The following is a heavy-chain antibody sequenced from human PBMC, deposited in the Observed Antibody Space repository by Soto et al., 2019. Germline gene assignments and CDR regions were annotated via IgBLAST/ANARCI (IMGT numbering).Heavy chain of an antibody. Sequence: ASVKVSCKASGYTFTSYGISWVRQAPGQGLEWMGWISAYNGNTKYAQKFQGRVTMTTDTSTSTAYMELRSLRSDDTAVYYCARVNRDYYYYYDMDAWGQGTTVTVSS. V-gene: IGHV1-18*01. J-gene: IGHJ6*02. CDR2: ISAYNGNT. CDR3: ARVNRDYYYYYDMDA. CDR1: GYTFTSYG. D-gene: IGHD3-10*01.